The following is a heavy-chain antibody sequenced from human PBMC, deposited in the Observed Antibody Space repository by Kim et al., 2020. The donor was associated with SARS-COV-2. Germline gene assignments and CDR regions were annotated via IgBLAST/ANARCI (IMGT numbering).Heavy chain of an antibody. CDR3: AKKSQGWSKYTDY. CDR1: GFTFSTYG. CDR2: ISDDGNKK. Sequence: GGSLRLSCAASGFTFSTYGIHWVRQAPGKGLEWVAVISDDGNKKYYADSVKGRFTISRYNSKNTLDLQMNSLKTEDTAVYYCAKKSQGWSKYTDYWGQGTLVTLSS. J-gene: IGHJ4*02. D-gene: IGHD1-26*01. V-gene: IGHV3-30*18.